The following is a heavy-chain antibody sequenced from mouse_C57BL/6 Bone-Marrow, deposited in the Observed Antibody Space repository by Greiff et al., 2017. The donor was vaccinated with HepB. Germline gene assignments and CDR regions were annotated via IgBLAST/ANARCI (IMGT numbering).Heavy chain of an antibody. CDR1: GYTFTDYE. Sequence: VHLVESGAELVRPGASVTLSCKASGYTFTDYEMHWVKQTPVHGLEWIGAIDPETGGTAYNQKFKGKAILTADKSSSTAYMELRSLTSEDSAVYYCTTPFAYWGQGTLVTVSA. J-gene: IGHJ3*01. CDR2: IDPETGGT. V-gene: IGHV1-15*01. CDR3: TTPFAY.